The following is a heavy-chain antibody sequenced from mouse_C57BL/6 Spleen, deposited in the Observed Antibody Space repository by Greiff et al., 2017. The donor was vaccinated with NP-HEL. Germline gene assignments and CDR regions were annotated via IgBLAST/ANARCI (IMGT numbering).Heavy chain of an antibody. CDR2: IDPSDSYT. D-gene: IGHD2-5*01. V-gene: IGHV1-69*01. CDR3: ATYYSNYVDY. Sequence: QVQLQQPGAELVMPGASVKLSCKASGYTFTSYWMHWVKQRPGQGLEWIGEIDPSDSYTNYNQKFKGKSTLTVDKSSSTAYMQLSSLTSEDSAVYYCATYYSNYVDYWGQGTTFTVSS. CDR1: GYTFTSYW. J-gene: IGHJ2*01.